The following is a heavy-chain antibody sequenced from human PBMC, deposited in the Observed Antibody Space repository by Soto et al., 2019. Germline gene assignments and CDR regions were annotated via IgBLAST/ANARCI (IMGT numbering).Heavy chain of an antibody. CDR3: ARSEKGMATILDY. CDR1: GGSISSYY. V-gene: IGHV4-59*01. CDR2: IYSSGST. Sequence: PSETLSLTCTVSGGSISSYYWSWIRQPPGKGLEWIGYIYSSGSTNYNSSLKSRVTISVDTSKNQFSLKLSSVTAADTAVYYCARSEKGMATILDYWGQGILVTVSS. J-gene: IGHJ4*02. D-gene: IGHD5-12*01.